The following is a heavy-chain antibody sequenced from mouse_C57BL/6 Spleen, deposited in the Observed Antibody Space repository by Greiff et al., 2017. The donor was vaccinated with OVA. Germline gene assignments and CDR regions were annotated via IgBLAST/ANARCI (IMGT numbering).Heavy chain of an antibody. D-gene: IGHD1-1*01. J-gene: IGHJ2*01. V-gene: IGHV1-64*01. CDR1: GYTFTSYW. Sequence: QVQLQQPGAELVKPGASVKLSCKASGYTFTSYWMHWVKQRPGQGLEWIGMIHPNSGSTNYNEKFKSKATLTVDKSSSTAYMQLSSLTSEDSAVYYCALYYYGSKTNWGQGTTLTVSS. CDR2: IHPNSGST. CDR3: ALYYYGSKTN.